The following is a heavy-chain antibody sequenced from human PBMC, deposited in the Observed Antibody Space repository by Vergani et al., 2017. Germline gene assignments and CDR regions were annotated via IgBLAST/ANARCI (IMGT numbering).Heavy chain of an antibody. D-gene: IGHD2-15*01. Sequence: QVQLVQSGAEVKKPGASVKVSCKASGYTFTGYYMHWVRQAPGQGLEWMGRIIPIFGTANYAQKFQGRVTITADESTSTAYMELSSLRSEDTAVYYCARDIVVVVAATPSAGMDVWGQGTTVTVSS. CDR3: ARDIVVVVAATPSAGMDV. CDR1: GYTFTGYY. V-gene: IGHV1-69*18. CDR2: IIPIFGTA. J-gene: IGHJ6*02.